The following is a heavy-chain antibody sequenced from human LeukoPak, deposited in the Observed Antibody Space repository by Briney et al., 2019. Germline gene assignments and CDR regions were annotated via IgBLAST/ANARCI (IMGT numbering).Heavy chain of an antibody. J-gene: IGHJ6*03. Sequence: SETLSLTCAVYGESFSGYYWTWIRQPPGKGLEWIGEIIDTGSTKYNSSLKSRVTISVDTSKNQFSLKLSSVTAADTAVYYCARGYCSGGSCQLYYYYYMDVWGKGTTVTISS. CDR2: IIDTGST. V-gene: IGHV4-34*01. CDR1: GESFSGYY. D-gene: IGHD2-15*01. CDR3: ARGYCSGGSCQLYYYYYMDV.